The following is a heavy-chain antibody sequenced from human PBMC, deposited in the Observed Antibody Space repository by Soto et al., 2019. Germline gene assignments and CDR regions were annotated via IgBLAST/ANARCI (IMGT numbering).Heavy chain of an antibody. CDR3: AKAGGSSGYYPTVFDY. J-gene: IGHJ4*02. Sequence: EVQLVESGGGLVQPGRSLRLSCAASGFTFDDYAMHWVRQAPGKGLEWVSGISWNSGSIGYADSVKGRFTISRDNAKNSLYLQMNSLRAEDTALYYCAKAGGSSGYYPTVFDYWGQGTLVTVS. D-gene: IGHD3-22*01. CDR1: GFTFDDYA. V-gene: IGHV3-9*01. CDR2: ISWNSGSI.